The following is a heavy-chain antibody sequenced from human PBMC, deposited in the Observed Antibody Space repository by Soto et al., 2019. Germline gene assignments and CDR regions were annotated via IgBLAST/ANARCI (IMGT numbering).Heavy chain of an antibody. Sequence: EVQLVESGGGLVQPGRSLRLSCAASGFTFDDYAMHWVRQAPGKGLEWVSGISWNSGSIGYADSVKGRFTISRDNAKNSLYLQMNSLRAEATALYYCAKDMDCSGGSCFTFDYWGQGTLVTVSS. J-gene: IGHJ4*02. CDR3: AKDMDCSGGSCFTFDY. V-gene: IGHV3-9*01. CDR2: ISWNSGSI. D-gene: IGHD2-15*01. CDR1: GFTFDDYA.